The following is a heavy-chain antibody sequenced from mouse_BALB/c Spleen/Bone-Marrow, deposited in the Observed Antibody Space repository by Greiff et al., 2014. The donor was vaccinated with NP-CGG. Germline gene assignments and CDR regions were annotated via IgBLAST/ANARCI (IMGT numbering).Heavy chain of an antibody. CDR1: GYSFTGYN. J-gene: IGHJ4*01. D-gene: IGHD2-12*01. Sequence: EVQLQQSGPELEKPGASVRISCKASGYSFTGYNINWVRQSNGKSLKWIGYIDPYSGGTSYYQRFKDRATLTVDKSSSTAYMQLESLTSEDSAVYYCARSLLRRDALDYWGQGTSVTVSS. CDR2: IDPYSGGT. CDR3: ARSLLRRDALDY. V-gene: IGHV1S135*01.